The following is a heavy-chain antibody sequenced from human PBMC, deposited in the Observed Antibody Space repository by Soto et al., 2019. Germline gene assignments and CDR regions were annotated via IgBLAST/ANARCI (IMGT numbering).Heavy chain of an antibody. Sequence: QVQLVQSGAEVKKPGASVKVSCRASGYTFTGYYMHWVRQAPGQGLEWMGWINPNSGGTNYEQNFQGGVTMTRDTSINTAYMELSRLRSDDTAVYYCARTQCSSTRCYVGSWDYWGQGTLVTVSS. CDR3: ARTQCSSTRCYVGSWDY. D-gene: IGHD2-2*01. J-gene: IGHJ4*02. CDR2: INPNSGGT. V-gene: IGHV1-2*02. CDR1: GYTFTGYY.